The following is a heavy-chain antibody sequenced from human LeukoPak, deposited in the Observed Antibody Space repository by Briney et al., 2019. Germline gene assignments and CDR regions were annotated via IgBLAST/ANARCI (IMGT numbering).Heavy chain of an antibody. J-gene: IGHJ3*02. D-gene: IGHD3-10*01. V-gene: IGHV3-74*01. Sequence: GGSLRLSCAASELTFNSNWMHWVRQAPGKGLVWVSRINSDGSTTNYADSVKGRFTISRDNAKNTLYLQMNSLRAEDTAVYYCATTMVRGVMSNDAFDIWGQGTMVTVSS. CDR1: ELTFNSNW. CDR3: ATTMVRGVMSNDAFDI. CDR2: INSDGSTT.